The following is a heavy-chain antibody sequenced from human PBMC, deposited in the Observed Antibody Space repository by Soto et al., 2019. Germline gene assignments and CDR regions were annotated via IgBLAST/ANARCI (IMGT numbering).Heavy chain of an antibody. J-gene: IGHJ6*02. D-gene: IGHD3-22*01. Sequence: GGSLRLSCAASGFTFSSYAMSWVRQAPGKGLEWVSAISGSGGSTYYADSVKGRFTISRDNSKNTLYLQMNSLRAEDTAVYYCAKGLLYDSSGYYSYYYYYGMDVWGQGTTVTVSS. CDR1: GFTFSSYA. CDR2: ISGSGGST. CDR3: AKGLLYDSSGYYSYYYYYGMDV. V-gene: IGHV3-23*01.